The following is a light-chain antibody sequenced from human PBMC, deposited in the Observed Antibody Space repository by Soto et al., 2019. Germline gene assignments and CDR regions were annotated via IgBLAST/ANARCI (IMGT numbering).Light chain of an antibody. CDR1: SGDVGGYDY. J-gene: IGLJ1*01. V-gene: IGLV2-14*01. Sequence: QSALTQPASVSGSPGQLIAISCTGTSGDVGGYDYVSWYQQHPDKAPKLMIYEVTKRPSWVSNRFSGSKSGNTASLTISGLQPEDEADYYCSSHTSGSTRVFGSGTKVTVL. CDR2: EVT. CDR3: SSHTSGSTRV.